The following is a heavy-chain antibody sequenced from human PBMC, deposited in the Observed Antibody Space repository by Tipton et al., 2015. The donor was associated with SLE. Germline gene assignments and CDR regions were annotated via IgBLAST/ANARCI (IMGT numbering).Heavy chain of an antibody. D-gene: IGHD6-6*01. Sequence: QVQLVQSGAEVRKPGASVKVSCKASGYTFTNYYLHWVRQAPGQGLEWMGGIIPIFGTSNYAQKFQGRVTITADKSTRTAYMELSSLRSEDTAVYYCARGRSSSTDPDAFDIWGQGTMVTVSS. CDR3: ARGRSSSTDPDAFDI. V-gene: IGHV1-69*06. J-gene: IGHJ3*02. CDR1: GYTFTNYY. CDR2: IIPIFGTS.